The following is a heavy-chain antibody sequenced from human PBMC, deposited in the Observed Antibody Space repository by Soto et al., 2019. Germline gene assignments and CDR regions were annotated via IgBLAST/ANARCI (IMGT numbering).Heavy chain of an antibody. D-gene: IGHD3-3*01. CDR2: ISSSSSYI. J-gene: IGHJ6*02. CDR1: GFTFSSYS. CDR3: ARDTILYRMDV. V-gene: IGHV3-21*01. Sequence: RGSLRLSCSASGFTFSSYSMNWFRQAPGKGLEWVSSISSSSSYIYYADSVKGRFTISRDNAKNSLYLQMNSLRAEDTAVYYCARDTILYRMDVWGQGTTVTVSS.